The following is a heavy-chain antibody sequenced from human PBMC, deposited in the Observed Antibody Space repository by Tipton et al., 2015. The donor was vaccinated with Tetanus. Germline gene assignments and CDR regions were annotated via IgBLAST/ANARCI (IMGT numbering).Heavy chain of an antibody. Sequence: TLSLTCAVSIGSINSGSYLWDWIRQPPGRGLEWIGEIHPSGITTCNPSLESRVTLSQDTSKSQFSLKLNSVTAADTAVYYCARGVDRTKAGIDWGQGTLVTVSS. CDR2: IHPSGIT. CDR3: ARGVDRTKAGID. V-gene: IGHV4-39*07. CDR1: IGSINSGSYL. D-gene: IGHD5-12*01. J-gene: IGHJ4*02.